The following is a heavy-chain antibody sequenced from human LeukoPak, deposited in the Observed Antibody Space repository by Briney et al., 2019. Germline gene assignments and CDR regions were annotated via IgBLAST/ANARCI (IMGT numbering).Heavy chain of an antibody. V-gene: IGHV3-21*06. CDR2: ISGNSDYI. J-gene: IGHJ4*02. Sequence: NPGGSLRLSCAASGFTFSSYWMSWVRQAPGKGLEWVSSISGNSDYIYYAESLKGRFTISRDNAKNLLYLQLNSLREEDTAVYYCAREKRTMAVVNDYWGQGTLVIVSS. D-gene: IGHD2-15*01. CDR1: GFTFSSYW. CDR3: AREKRTMAVVNDY.